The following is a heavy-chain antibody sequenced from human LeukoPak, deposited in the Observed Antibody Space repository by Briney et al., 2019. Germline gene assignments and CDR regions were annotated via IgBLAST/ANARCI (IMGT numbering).Heavy chain of an antibody. CDR1: GGSFSDYY. Sequence: SETLSLTCAVYGGSFSDYYWSWIRQPPGKGLEWIGEINHSGITDYNPSLKSRVTISVDTSKNQFSLKLSSVTAADTAVYYCAYSSAFQQHSGQGTLVTVSS. CDR2: INHSGIT. V-gene: IGHV4-34*01. J-gene: IGHJ1*01. D-gene: IGHD3-22*01. CDR3: AYSSAFQQH.